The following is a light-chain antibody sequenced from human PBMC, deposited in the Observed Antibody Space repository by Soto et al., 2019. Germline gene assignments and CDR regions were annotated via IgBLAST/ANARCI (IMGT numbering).Light chain of an antibody. CDR2: KAS. V-gene: IGKV1-5*03. Sequence: DILMTQSPSTLSGSVGDRVTITCRASQTISSWLAWYQQKPGKAPKLLLYKASTLKSGVPSRFSGSGSGTEFTLTISSLQPDDFATYYCQHYNSYSEAFGQGTKVELK. CDR1: QTISSW. J-gene: IGKJ1*01. CDR3: QHYNSYSEA.